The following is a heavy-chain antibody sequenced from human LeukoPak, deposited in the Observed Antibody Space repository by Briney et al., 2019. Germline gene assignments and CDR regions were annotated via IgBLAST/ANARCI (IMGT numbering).Heavy chain of an antibody. CDR3: ARVSGRRDYYFDY. V-gene: IGHV1-8*03. CDR2: MNPNSGNT. J-gene: IGHJ4*02. CDR1: GYTFTSYD. D-gene: IGHD6-25*01. Sequence: ASVKVSCKASGYTFTSYDINWVRQATGQGLEWMGWMNPNSGNTGYAQKFQGRVTITRNTSISTAYMELSSLRSEDTAVYYCARVSGRRDYYFDYWGQGTLVTVSS.